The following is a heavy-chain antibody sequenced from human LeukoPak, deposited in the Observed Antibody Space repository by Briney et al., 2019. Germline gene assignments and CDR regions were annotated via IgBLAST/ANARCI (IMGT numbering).Heavy chain of an antibody. CDR3: ARDHCSGGSCYSLADAFDI. Sequence: GGSLRLSCAASGFTFSMYWMSWVRQAPGKGLECVANIKQDVTEEYYVDSVKGRLTISRDNAKNSLYLQMNSLGAEDTAVYYCARDHCSGGSCYSLADAFDIWGQGTLVTVSS. CDR2: IKQDVTEE. J-gene: IGHJ3*02. CDR1: GFTFSMYW. D-gene: IGHD2-15*01. V-gene: IGHV3-7*01.